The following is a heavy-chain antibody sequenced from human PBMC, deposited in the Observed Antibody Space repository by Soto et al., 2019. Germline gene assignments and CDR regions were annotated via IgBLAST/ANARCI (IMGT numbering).Heavy chain of an antibody. V-gene: IGHV3-23*01. D-gene: IGHD2-21*02. J-gene: IGHJ4*02. Sequence: EVQLLESGGGLVQPGGSLRLSCAASGLTFSSYAMSWVRQAPGKGLEWVSAISGSGGSTYYADSVKGRFPMSRDNSKNTLYLQMHSLRAEDTAVYYCARVYIVVATANPPDYWGQGTLVTVSS. CDR2: ISGSGGST. CDR3: ARVYIVVATANPPDY. CDR1: GLTFSSYA.